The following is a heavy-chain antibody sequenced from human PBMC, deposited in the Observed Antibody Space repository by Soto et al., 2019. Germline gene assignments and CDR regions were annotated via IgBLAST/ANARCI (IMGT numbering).Heavy chain of an antibody. CDR2: VSLGEGT. J-gene: IGHJ4*02. CDR3: ARGLDPAKTGY. D-gene: IGHD5-18*01. Sequence: QVQLQESGPGLVKPSETLSLTCAVYGGSISAYYWSWIRQPLGKGLEWIGEVSLGEGTNYNPSLKSRVTISIDTSKNQFSLRLTSVTAADTALYFCARGLDPAKTGYWGQGTLVTVSS. CDR1: GGSISAYY. V-gene: IGHV4-34*01.